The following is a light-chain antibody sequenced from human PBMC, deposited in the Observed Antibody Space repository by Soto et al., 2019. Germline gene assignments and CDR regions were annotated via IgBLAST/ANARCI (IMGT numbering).Light chain of an antibody. CDR2: DAS. J-gene: IGKJ3*01. CDR3: HQSYSTPFT. Sequence: DIQMTQSPSSLSASEGDRVTITCRASQSINSFLNWYQQKSGKAPKLLIYDASTLQSGVPSRFSGSGSETEFTLTIANLQPDDFETYDCHQSYSTPFTFGPGTKVDVK. V-gene: IGKV1-39*01. CDR1: QSINSF.